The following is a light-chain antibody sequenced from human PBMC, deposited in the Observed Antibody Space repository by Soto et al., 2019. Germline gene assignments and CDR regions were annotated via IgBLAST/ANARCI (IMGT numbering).Light chain of an antibody. V-gene: IGKV1-39*01. CDR3: QQSYSTPPWT. Sequence: DIPMTQSPSSLSASLGDRVTITCRASQGISTYLNWYQQKPGKAPKLLIYAASSLQSGVPSRFSGSGSETDFTLTISSLQPEDFATYYCQQSYSTPPWTFGQGTKVDIK. CDR2: AAS. J-gene: IGKJ1*01. CDR1: QGISTY.